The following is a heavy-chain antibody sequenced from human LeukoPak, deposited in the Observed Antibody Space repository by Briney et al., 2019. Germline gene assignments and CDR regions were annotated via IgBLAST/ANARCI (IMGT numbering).Heavy chain of an antibody. CDR2: VKSKTDGGTR. V-gene: IGHV3-15*01. CDR3: TTLRVNTIDY. J-gene: IGHJ4*02. Sequence: GGSLRLSCAVSGLTFTDAWMNWVRQAPGKGLEWVGRVKSKTDGGTRDYASPVKGRFSISRDDSENTLYLQMTSLKTEDTGVYYCTTLRVNTIDYWGQGTLVTVSS. CDR1: GLTFTDAW. D-gene: IGHD4-17*01.